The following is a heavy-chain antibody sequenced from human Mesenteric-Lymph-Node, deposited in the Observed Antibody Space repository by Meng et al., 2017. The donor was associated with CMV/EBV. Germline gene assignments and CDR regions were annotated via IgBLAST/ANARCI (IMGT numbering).Heavy chain of an antibody. J-gene: IGHJ4*02. CDR3: ARTLNYDILTGYWY. D-gene: IGHD3-9*01. CDR2: IYYSGST. Sequence: VSGGAVSSGSYYWSWIRQPPGKGLEWIGYIYYSGSTNYNPSLKSRVTISVDTSKNQFSLKLSSVTAADTAVYYCARTLNYDILTGYWYWGQGTLVTSPQ. CDR1: GGAVSSGSYY. V-gene: IGHV4-61*01.